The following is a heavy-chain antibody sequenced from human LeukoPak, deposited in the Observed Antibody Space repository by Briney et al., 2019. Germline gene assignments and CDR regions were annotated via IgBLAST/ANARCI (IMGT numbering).Heavy chain of an antibody. V-gene: IGHV4-31*03. CDR3: ASGLPEICSGDSCYPKPFDY. Sequence: PSETLSLTCTVSGGSISTRSYYWRWIRQHPGKGLEWIGYIYYSGSTYYNPSLKSRVTISVDTSKNQFSLKLSSVTAADTAIYYCASGLPEICSGDSCYPKPFDYWGQGTLVTVSS. J-gene: IGHJ4*02. CDR1: GGSISTRSYY. CDR2: IYYSGST. D-gene: IGHD2-15*01.